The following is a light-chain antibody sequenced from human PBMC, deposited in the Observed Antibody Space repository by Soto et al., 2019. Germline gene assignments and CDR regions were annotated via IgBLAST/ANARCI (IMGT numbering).Light chain of an antibody. CDR2: DAS. V-gene: IGKV1-5*01. J-gene: IGKJ3*01. Sequence: DIQMTQSPSTLSASVGDSVTITCRASQNIRNWLAWYQQKPGKAPNPLIYDASSLKSGVPSRFSGSGSGTDFTLTISNLQPQDFATYYCQETYSVPFFSFGPGTTVDIK. CDR3: QETYSVPFFS. CDR1: QNIRNW.